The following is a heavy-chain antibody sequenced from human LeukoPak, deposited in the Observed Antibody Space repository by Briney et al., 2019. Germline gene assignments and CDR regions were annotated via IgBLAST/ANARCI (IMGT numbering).Heavy chain of an antibody. V-gene: IGHV3-21*01. J-gene: IGHJ4*02. D-gene: IGHD2-2*01. CDR2: ISSSSSYI. Sequence: GGSLRLSCAASGFTFSSYSVNWVRQAPGKGLEWVSSISSSSSYIYYADSVKGRFTISRDNAKNSLYLQMNSLRAEDTAVYYCAREGGGYCSSTSCYRGYYFDYWGQGALVTVSS. CDR1: GFTFSSYS. CDR3: AREGGGYCSSTSCYRGYYFDY.